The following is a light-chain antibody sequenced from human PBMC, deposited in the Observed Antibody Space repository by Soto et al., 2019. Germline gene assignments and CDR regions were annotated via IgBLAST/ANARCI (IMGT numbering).Light chain of an antibody. CDR2: GAS. CDR3: EQYNNWPFS. CDR1: QSVSSN. J-gene: IGKJ3*01. Sequence: EIVMTQSPATLSVSPGERATLSCRASQSVSSNLAWYQQKPGQAPRLLIYGASTRSTGITARSSGSGSGTEFTLTISSLQAEDVAHDYCEQYNNWPFSFGPVTKVDIK. V-gene: IGKV3-15*01.